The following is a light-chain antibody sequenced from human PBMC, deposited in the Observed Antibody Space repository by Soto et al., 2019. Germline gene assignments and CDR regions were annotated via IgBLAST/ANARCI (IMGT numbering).Light chain of an antibody. J-gene: IGKJ1*01. V-gene: IGKV3-20*01. Sequence: EIVLTQSPGTLSLSPGDRATLSCRASQSVSSNYLAWYQQKPGQAPRLLIYVASIRATGIPDRFSGSGSGADFALTSRRLEPEDCAVYYCQQYGSSPRTFGQGTKVEIK. CDR3: QQYGSSPRT. CDR1: QSVSSNY. CDR2: VAS.